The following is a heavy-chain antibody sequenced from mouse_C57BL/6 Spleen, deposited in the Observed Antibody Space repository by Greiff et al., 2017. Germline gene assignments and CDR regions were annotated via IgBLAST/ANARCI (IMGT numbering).Heavy chain of an antibody. CDR3: ARTTAYWYFDV. V-gene: IGHV1-61*01. D-gene: IGHD1-2*01. J-gene: IGHJ1*03. CDR2: IYPSDSET. CDR1: GYTFTSYW. Sequence: QVQLQQPGAELVRPGSSVKLSCKASGYTFTSYWMDWVKQRPGQGLEWIGNIYPSDSETHYNQKFKDKATLTVDKSASTAYMQLSSLTSEDSAVYYGARTTAYWYFDVWGTGTTVTVSS.